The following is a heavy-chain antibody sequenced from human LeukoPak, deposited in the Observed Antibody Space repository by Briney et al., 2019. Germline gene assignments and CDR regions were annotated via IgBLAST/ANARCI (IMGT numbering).Heavy chain of an antibody. V-gene: IGHV1-2*02. J-gene: IGHJ3*02. CDR2: INPNSGGT. D-gene: IGHD2-15*01. Sequence: ASVKVSCKASGYTFTGYYMHRVRQAPGQGLEWMGWINPNSGGTNYAQKFQGRVTMTRDTSISTAYMELSRLRSDDTAVYYCARDYCSGGSCHGESAFDIWGQGTMVTVSS. CDR3: ARDYCSGGSCHGESAFDI. CDR1: GYTFTGYY.